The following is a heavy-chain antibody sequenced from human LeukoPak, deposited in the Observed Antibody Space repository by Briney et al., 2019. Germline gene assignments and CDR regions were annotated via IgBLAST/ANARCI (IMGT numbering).Heavy chain of an antibody. CDR1: GYTFTSYY. Sequence: GASVKVSCKASGYTFTSYYMHWVRQAPGQGLEWMGIINPSGGSTSYAQKFQGRVTMTRDTSTSTVYMELSSLRSEDTAVYYCARDPVIVKDIVVVAHLENPPYYFDYWGQGTLVTVSS. CDR2: INPSGGST. D-gene: IGHD2-15*01. V-gene: IGHV1-46*01. J-gene: IGHJ4*02. CDR3: ARDPVIVKDIVVVAHLENPPYYFDY.